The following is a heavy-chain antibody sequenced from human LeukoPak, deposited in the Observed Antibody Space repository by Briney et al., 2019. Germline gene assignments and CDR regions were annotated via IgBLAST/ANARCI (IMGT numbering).Heavy chain of an antibody. CDR3: ARTRDFWNGYFDY. D-gene: IGHD3-3*01. CDR1: GGSITSGTYY. Sequence: SQTLSLTCDVSGGSITSGTYYWSWIRQPPGKGLEWIGYILHSGSTYQNPSLKSRVTISVDTSKSQFSLKLSFVTAADTAVYYCARTRDFWNGYFDYWGQGTLVTVSP. CDR2: ILHSGST. V-gene: IGHV4-30-2*01. J-gene: IGHJ4*02.